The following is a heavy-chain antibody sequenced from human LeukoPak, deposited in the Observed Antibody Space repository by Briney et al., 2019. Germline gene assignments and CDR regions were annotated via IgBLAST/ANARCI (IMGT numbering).Heavy chain of an antibody. CDR1: GYTFTGYY. Sequence: ASVKVSCKASGYTFTGYYMHWVRQAPGQGLEWMGWINPNSGGTNYAQNFQGRVTMTRDMSTSTVYMELSSLRSEDTAVYYCARADSRITMIVVASPPDYWGQGTLVTVSS. V-gene: IGHV1-2*02. CDR3: ARADSRITMIVVASPPDY. J-gene: IGHJ4*02. D-gene: IGHD3-22*01. CDR2: INPNSGGT.